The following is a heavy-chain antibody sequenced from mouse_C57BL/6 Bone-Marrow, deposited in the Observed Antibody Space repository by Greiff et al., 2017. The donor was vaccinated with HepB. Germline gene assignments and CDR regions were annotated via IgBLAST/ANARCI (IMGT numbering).Heavy chain of an antibody. J-gene: IGHJ1*03. CDR3: ASDYYGSSPWYFDV. Sequence: QVQLKESGAELARPGASVKLSCKASGYTFTSYGISWVKQRTGQGLEWIGEIYPRSGNTYYNEKFKGKSTLTVDKSSSTAYMQLSSLTSEDSAVYYWASDYYGSSPWYFDVWGTGTTVTVSS. CDR2: IYPRSGNT. CDR1: GYTFTSYG. D-gene: IGHD1-1*01. V-gene: IGHV1-81*01.